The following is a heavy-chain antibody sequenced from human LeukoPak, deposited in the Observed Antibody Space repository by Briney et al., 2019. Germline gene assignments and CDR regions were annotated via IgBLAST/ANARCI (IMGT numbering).Heavy chain of an antibody. J-gene: IGHJ4*02. D-gene: IGHD3-9*01. Sequence: SETLSLTCTVSGGPISSYYWSWIRQPPGKGLEWIGYIYYSGSTNYNPSLKSRVTISVDTSKNQFSLKLSSVTAADTAVYYCAWLVATGYYRLWGQGTLVTVSS. CDR2: IYYSGST. V-gene: IGHV4-59*08. CDR1: GGPISSYY. CDR3: AWLVATGYYRL.